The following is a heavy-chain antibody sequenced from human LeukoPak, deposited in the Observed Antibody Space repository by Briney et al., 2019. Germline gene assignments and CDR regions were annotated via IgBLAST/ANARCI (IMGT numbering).Heavy chain of an antibody. D-gene: IGHD3-10*01. V-gene: IGHV4-59*08. CDR1: GGSVSSDS. Sequence: SKTLSLTCTVSGGSVSSDSWNWIRQSPGKGLEWIGYIYNTGNSNHNPSLKNRVTISFDKSKSQLSLVLTSVTAADTAIYYCARLGKMNLVQGVFWYFDLWGRGTLVTVSS. J-gene: IGHJ2*01. CDR2: IYNTGNS. CDR3: ARLGKMNLVQGVFWYFDL.